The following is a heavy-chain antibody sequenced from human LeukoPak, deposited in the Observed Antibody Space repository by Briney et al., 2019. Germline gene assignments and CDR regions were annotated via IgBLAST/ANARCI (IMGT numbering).Heavy chain of an antibody. CDR1: GYTFTGYY. V-gene: IGHV1-2*02. D-gene: IGHD2-8*01. CDR2: INPNSGGT. Sequence: ASVKVSCKASGYTFTGYYMHWVRQAPGQGLGWMGWINPNSGGTNYAQKFQGRVTMTRDTSISTAYMELSRLRSDDTAVYYCARGMVYAIFEGGYWGQGTLVTVSS. CDR3: ARGMVYAIFEGGY. J-gene: IGHJ4*02.